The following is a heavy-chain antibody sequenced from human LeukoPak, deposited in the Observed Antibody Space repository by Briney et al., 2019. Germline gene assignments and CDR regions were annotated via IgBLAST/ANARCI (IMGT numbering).Heavy chain of an antibody. CDR3: ARKARDYYDSSGYSDY. J-gene: IGHJ4*02. Sequence: GASVKVTCKASGYTFTGYYMHWVRQAPGQGLEWMGWINPNSGGTNYAQKFQGRVTMTRDTSISTAYMELSRLRSGDTAVYYCARKARDYYDSSGYSDYWGQGALVTVSS. CDR1: GYTFTGYY. V-gene: IGHV1-2*02. D-gene: IGHD3-22*01. CDR2: INPNSGGT.